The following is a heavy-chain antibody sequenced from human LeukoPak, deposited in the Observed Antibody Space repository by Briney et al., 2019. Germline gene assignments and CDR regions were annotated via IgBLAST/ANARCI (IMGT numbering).Heavy chain of an antibody. D-gene: IGHD5-18*01. Sequence: GGSLRLSCAASGFTFSSYGMHWVRQAPGKGLEWVGFIRSKTYGGTTEYAASVKGRFTISRDDSKSIAYLQMNSLKTEDTAVYYCTRGPTQQWLYYGMDVWGQGTTVTVSS. CDR2: IRSKTYGGTT. V-gene: IGHV3-49*04. CDR1: GFTFSSYG. CDR3: TRGPTQQWLYYGMDV. J-gene: IGHJ6*02.